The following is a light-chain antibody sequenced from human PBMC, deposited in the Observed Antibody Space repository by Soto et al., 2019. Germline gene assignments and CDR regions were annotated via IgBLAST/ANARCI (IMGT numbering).Light chain of an antibody. Sequence: IQMTQSPSTLSASVGDRVTITCRASQSVSNWLAWYQQKPGKAPKILIYKASSLESGVPSRFSGSGSGTEFTLTISSLQPDDFATYYCQQYNGYRWTFGQGTKVEIK. J-gene: IGKJ1*01. CDR1: QSVSNW. CDR2: KAS. CDR3: QQYNGYRWT. V-gene: IGKV1-5*03.